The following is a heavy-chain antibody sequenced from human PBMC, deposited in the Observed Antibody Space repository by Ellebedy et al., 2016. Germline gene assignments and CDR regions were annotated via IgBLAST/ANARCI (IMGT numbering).Heavy chain of an antibody. CDR3: AKEYYYDSSGYYDAFDI. V-gene: IGHV7-4-1*02. J-gene: IGHJ3*02. D-gene: IGHD3-22*01. CDR1: GYTFTSYA. CDR2: INTNTGNP. Sequence: ASVKVSCKASGYTFTSYAMNWVRQAPGQGLEWMGWINTNTGNPTYAQGFTGRFVFSLDTSVSTAYLQISSLKAEDTAVYYCAKEYYYDSSGYYDAFDIWGQGTMVTVSS.